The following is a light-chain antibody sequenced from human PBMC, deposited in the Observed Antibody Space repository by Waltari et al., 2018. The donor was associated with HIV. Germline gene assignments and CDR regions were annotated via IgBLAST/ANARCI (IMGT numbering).Light chain of an antibody. CDR1: KLGDTY. CDR2: QNS. CDR3: QAWDSSSAVV. V-gene: IGLV3-1*01. J-gene: IGLJ2*01. Sequence: SYELNQPPSVSVSPGQTASITCSGDKLGDTYASWYQQKQGQSPVLFIHQNSKRPSGIPERFSGSNSGDTATLTISGTQSVDESDYYCQAWDSSSAVVFGGGTKLTVL.